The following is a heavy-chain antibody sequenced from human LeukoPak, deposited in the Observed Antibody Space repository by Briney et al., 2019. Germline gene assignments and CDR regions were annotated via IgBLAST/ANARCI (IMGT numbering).Heavy chain of an antibody. CDR1: GGSFSGYY. D-gene: IGHD6-13*01. V-gene: IGHV4-34*01. J-gene: IGHJ4*02. CDR3: PRGIAAAGIAAYDY. CDR2: INHSGST. Sequence: SETLSLTFAVYGGSFSGYYWSWIRQPPGKGLEGIGEINHSGSTNYNPHLKSRVAISVDPSKTQFSLKLSSVTAADTPVYYCPRGIAAAGIAAYDYWGQGTLVTVSS.